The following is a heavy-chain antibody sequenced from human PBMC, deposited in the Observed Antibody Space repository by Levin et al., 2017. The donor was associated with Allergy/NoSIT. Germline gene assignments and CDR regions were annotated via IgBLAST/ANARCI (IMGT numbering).Heavy chain of an antibody. J-gene: IGHJ6*02. D-gene: IGHD3-3*01. CDR3: ARDKGTYYDFWSGYVEVTGGMDV. CDR2: ISSSGSTI. V-gene: IGHV3-11*01. Sequence: PGGSLRLSCAASGFTFSDYYMSWIRQAPGKGLEWVSYISSSGSTIYYADSVKGRFTISRDNAKNSLYLQMNSLRAEDTAVYYCARDKGTYYDFWSGYVEVTGGMDVWGQGTTVTVSS. CDR1: GFTFSDYY.